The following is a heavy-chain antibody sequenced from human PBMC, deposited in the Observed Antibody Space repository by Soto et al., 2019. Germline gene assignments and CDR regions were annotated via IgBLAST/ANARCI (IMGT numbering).Heavy chain of an antibody. D-gene: IGHD6-6*01. Sequence: ASVKVSCKASGYTFTSYGISWVRQAPGQGLEWMGWISTYNGNTNYAQKLQGRVTMTTDTSTSTAYMELRSLRSDDTAVYYCARDANNGSASGSYAFDIWGHGTMVTVSS. CDR3: ARDANNGSASGSYAFDI. J-gene: IGHJ3*02. CDR2: ISTYNGNT. V-gene: IGHV1-18*01. CDR1: GYTFTSYG.